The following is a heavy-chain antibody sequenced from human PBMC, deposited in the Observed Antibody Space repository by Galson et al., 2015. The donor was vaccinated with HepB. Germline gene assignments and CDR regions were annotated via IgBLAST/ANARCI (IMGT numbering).Heavy chain of an antibody. Sequence: SCKASGGTFSSYAISWVRQAPGQGLEWMGGIIPIFGTANYAQKFQGRVTITADKSTSTAYMELSSLRSEDTAVYYCARDVWGIAARPGDNWFDPWGQGTPVTVSS. V-gene: IGHV1-69*06. CDR1: GGTFSSYA. D-gene: IGHD6-6*01. CDR2: IIPIFGTA. J-gene: IGHJ5*02. CDR3: ARDVWGIAARPGDNWFDP.